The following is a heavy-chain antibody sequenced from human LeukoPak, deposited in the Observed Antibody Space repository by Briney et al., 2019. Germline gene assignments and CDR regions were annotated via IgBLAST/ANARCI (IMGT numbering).Heavy chain of an antibody. CDR2: IYYSGST. D-gene: IGHD5-18*01. CDR3: ARHVQDTAMVTPLYYFDY. V-gene: IGHV4-59*08. Sequence: PSETLSLTCSVSGGSISGYYWSWIRQPPGKGLEWIGYIYYSGSTNYNPSLKSRVTISVDTSKNQFSLKLSSVTAADTAVYYCARHVQDTAMVTPLYYFDYWGQGTLVTVSS. CDR1: GGSISGYY. J-gene: IGHJ4*02.